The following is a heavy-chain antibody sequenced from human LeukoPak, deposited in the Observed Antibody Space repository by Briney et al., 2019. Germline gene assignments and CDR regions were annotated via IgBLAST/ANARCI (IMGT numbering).Heavy chain of an antibody. Sequence: PGGSLRLSCAASGFTFSSYWMHWVRQAPGKGLVWVSRINTDGSSTSYADSVKGRFTISRDNSKITLYLQMNSLRAEDTAVYYCARDATPLEAAGSYYYYGMDVSGQGTTVTVSS. V-gene: IGHV3-74*01. CDR3: ARDATPLEAAGSYYYYGMDV. D-gene: IGHD6-13*01. J-gene: IGHJ6*02. CDR1: GFTFSSYW. CDR2: INTDGSST.